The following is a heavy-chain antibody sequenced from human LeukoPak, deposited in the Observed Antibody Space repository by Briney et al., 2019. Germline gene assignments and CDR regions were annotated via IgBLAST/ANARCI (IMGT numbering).Heavy chain of an antibody. CDR2: ISAYNGNT. CDR3: ARAGLGEISAGTDY. D-gene: IGHD3-16*01. J-gene: IGHJ4*03. Sequence: ASETVSCKASGYTFTNYGISWVRQAPPQGLEWMGWISAYNGNTNYAHKFQGRVIMTTDTSKSTAYLDLRSLRSDDTAVYYCARAGLGEISAGTDYWGPGTMVSVSS. V-gene: IGHV1-18*01. CDR1: GYTFTNYG.